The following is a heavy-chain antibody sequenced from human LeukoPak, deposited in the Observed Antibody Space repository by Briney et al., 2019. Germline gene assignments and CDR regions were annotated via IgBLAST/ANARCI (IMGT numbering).Heavy chain of an antibody. CDR2: VSGSGSST. Sequence: GGSLRLSCAASGFTFSSYAMTWVRQAPGKGLEWVSAVSGSGSSTYYADSVKGRFTISRDNSKNTLYLQMNSLRAEDTAVYYCAKGGGYDFWSGGFDYWGQGTLGAVSS. J-gene: IGHJ4*02. CDR1: GFTFSSYA. V-gene: IGHV3-23*01. CDR3: AKGGGYDFWSGGFDY. D-gene: IGHD3-3*01.